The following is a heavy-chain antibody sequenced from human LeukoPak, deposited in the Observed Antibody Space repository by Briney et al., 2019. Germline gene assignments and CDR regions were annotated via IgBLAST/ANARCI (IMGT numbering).Heavy chain of an antibody. V-gene: IGHV1-18*01. Sequence: GASVKVSCKASGYIFTSYGISWVRQAPGQGLEWMGWISAYNGNTNYAQKLQGRVTMTTDTSTSTAYMELRSLRSDDTAVYYCARGAVGYYYDSSGYWSPWGQGTLVTVSS. J-gene: IGHJ5*02. CDR3: ARGAVGYYYDSSGYWSP. D-gene: IGHD3-22*01. CDR1: GYIFTSYG. CDR2: ISAYNGNT.